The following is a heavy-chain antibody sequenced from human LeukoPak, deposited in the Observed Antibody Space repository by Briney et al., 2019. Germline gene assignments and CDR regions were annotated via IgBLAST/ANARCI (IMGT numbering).Heavy chain of an antibody. Sequence: PGGSLRLSCAASGFTFSSYSMNWVRQAPGKGLEWVSYISSSSSTIYYADSVKGRFTISRDNAKNSLYLQLISLRAEDTVVYYCARDRHSSVDYWGQGTLVTVSS. J-gene: IGHJ4*02. D-gene: IGHD3-22*01. CDR3: ARDRHSSVDY. CDR2: ISSSSSTI. CDR1: GFTFSSYS. V-gene: IGHV3-48*01.